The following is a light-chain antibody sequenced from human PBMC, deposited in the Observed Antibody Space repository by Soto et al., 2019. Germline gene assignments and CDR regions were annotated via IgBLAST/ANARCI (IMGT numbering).Light chain of an antibody. V-gene: IGLV2-11*01. CDR1: SSDVGGYNY. J-gene: IGLJ1*01. CDR2: AVS. Sequence: QSALTQPRSVSGSPGQSVTISCTGTSSDVGGYNYVSWYQQHPGKAPKLIIYAVSGRPSGVPDRFSGSKSGNTASLTISGLQAEDEGDYYCSSYISSSTPYVFGTGTKLTVL. CDR3: SSYISSSTPYV.